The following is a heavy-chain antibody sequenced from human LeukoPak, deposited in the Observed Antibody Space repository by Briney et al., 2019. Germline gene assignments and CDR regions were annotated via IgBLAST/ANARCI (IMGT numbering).Heavy chain of an antibody. D-gene: IGHD3-22*01. Sequence: PSETLSLTCTVSGGSISSYYWSWIRQPPGKGLEWIGYIYYSGSTNYNPSLKSRVTISVDTSKNQFSLKLSSVTAADTAVYYCARVTAYYDKGGYFDYWGQGTLVTVSS. J-gene: IGHJ4*02. CDR2: IYYSGST. CDR3: ARVTAYYDKGGYFDY. V-gene: IGHV4-59*01. CDR1: GGSISSYY.